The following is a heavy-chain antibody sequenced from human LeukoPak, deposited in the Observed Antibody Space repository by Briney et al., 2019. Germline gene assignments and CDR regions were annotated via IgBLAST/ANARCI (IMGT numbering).Heavy chain of an antibody. CDR2: INSDGSST. CDR1: GFTFSSYW. Sequence: PGGSLRLSCAASGFTFSSYWMHRVRQASGKGLVWVSRINSDGSSTSYADSVKGRFTISRDNAKNTLYLQMNSLRAEDTAVYYCARDRRDGLSIDYWGQGTLVTVSS. D-gene: IGHD6-6*01. V-gene: IGHV3-74*01. CDR3: ARDRRDGLSIDY. J-gene: IGHJ4*02.